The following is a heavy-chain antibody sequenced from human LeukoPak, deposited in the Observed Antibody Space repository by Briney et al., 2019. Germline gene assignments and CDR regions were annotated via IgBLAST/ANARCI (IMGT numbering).Heavy chain of an antibody. CDR1: GYTFTSYA. V-gene: IGHV1-3*01. CDR3: ARYTSSSPGWFAP. CDR2: INAGNGDT. J-gene: IGHJ5*02. Sequence: ASVNVSCKASGYTFTSYAMHWVRQAPGHRLEWMGWINAGNGDTRYPQKFQDRVTFTRDTSASTAYMELSSLRSEDTAVYYCARYTSSSPGWFAPWGQGTLVTVSS. D-gene: IGHD6-13*01.